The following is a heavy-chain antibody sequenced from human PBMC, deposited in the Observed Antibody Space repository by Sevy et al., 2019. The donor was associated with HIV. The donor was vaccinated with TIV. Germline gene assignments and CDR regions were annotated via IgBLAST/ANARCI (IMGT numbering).Heavy chain of an antibody. CDR3: ARDGDTAVGYYFDY. Sequence: GGSLRLSCAASGFTFSTYGMHWVRQAPGKGLEWVAVIWYVGSNKYYADSVKGRFTISRDNSKNTLYLQMNSLRAEDTAVYYCARDGDTAVGYYFDYWGQGTLVTVSS. CDR2: IWYVGSNK. D-gene: IGHD5-18*01. CDR1: GFTFSTYG. V-gene: IGHV3-33*01. J-gene: IGHJ4*02.